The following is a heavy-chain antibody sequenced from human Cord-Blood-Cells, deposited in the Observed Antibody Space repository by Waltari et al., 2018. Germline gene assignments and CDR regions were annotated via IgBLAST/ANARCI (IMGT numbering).Heavy chain of an antibody. CDR2: ISYDGSNK. CDR3: AKDRQYQLLYWFDP. J-gene: IGHJ5*02. D-gene: IGHD2-2*01. Sequence: QVQLVESGGGVVQPGRSLRLSCAASGFTFSSYGMHWVRQAPGKGLEWVAVISYDGSNKYYADSVKGRFTISRDNSKNTLYLQMNSLRAEDTAVYYCAKDRQYQLLYWFDPWGQGTLV. V-gene: IGHV3-30*18. CDR1: GFTFSSYG.